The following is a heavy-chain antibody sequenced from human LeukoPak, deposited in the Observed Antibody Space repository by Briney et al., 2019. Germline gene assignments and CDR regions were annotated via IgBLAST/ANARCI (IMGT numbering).Heavy chain of an antibody. CDR2: INHSGST. CDR3: ARIVGGDIDY. D-gene: IGHD5-12*01. J-gene: IGHJ4*02. CDR1: GGSFSGYY. Sequence: PSETLSLTCAVYGGSFSGYYWSWIRQPPGKGLEWIGEINHSGSTNYNPSLKSRVTISVDTSKNQFSLKLSSVTAVDTAVYYCARIVGGDIDYWGQGTLVTVSS. V-gene: IGHV4-34*01.